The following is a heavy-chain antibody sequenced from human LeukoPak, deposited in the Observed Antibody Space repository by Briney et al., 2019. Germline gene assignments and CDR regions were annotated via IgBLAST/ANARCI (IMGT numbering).Heavy chain of an antibody. CDR2: INHSGST. V-gene: IGHV4-34*01. CDR3: ARVSVLLWFGEPAFDY. J-gene: IGHJ4*02. CDR1: GGSFSGYY. Sequence: SETLSLTCAVYGGSFSGYYWSWIRQPPGKGLEWTGEINHSGSTNYNPSLKSRVTISVDTSKNQFSLKLSSVTAADTAVYYCARVSVLLWFGEPAFDYWGQGTLVTVSS. D-gene: IGHD3-10*01.